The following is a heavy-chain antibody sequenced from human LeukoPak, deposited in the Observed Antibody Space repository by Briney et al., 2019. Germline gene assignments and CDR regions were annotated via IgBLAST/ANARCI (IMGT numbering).Heavy chain of an antibody. D-gene: IGHD2-15*01. J-gene: IGHJ4*02. CDR1: GGSISSYY. CDR2: IYYSGST. V-gene: IGHV4-59*12. Sequence: SETLSLTCTVSGGSISSYYWSRIRQPPGKGLEWIGYIYYSGSTNYNPSLESRVTISVDTSKNQFSLKLSSVTAADTAVYYCAGEYCSGGSCHFDYWGQGTLVTVSS. CDR3: AGEYCSGGSCHFDY.